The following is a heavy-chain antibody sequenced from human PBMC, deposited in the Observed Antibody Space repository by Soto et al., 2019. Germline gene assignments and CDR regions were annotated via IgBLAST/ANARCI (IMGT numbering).Heavy chain of an antibody. Sequence: ASVKVSFKASGYSFSDYGITWVRQAPGQGLEWMGWVSYNINTKHAQKFQGRVTMTTDISTSTAYMELRSLRSDDTAVYYCVRDGGTVTIFFDYWGQGTLVTVSS. D-gene: IGHD4-17*01. CDR1: GYSFSDYG. J-gene: IGHJ4*02. CDR2: VSYNINT. CDR3: VRDGGTVTIFFDY. V-gene: IGHV1-18*01.